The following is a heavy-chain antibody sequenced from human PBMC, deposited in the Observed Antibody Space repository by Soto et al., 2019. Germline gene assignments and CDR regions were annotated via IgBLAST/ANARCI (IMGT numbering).Heavy chain of an antibody. J-gene: IGHJ4*02. CDR3: ARHGMDYYDSSGYYYSPYYFDY. CDR1: GDTFSGGNW. CDR2: IYYSGST. Sequence: PSETLSLTCGVSGDTFSGGNWWSWVRPPPGKGLEWIGEIYYSGSTNYNPSLKSRVTISVDTSKNQFSLKLSSVTAADTAVYYCARHGMDYYDSSGYYYSPYYFDYWGQGTLVTVSS. V-gene: IGHV4-4*02. D-gene: IGHD3-22*01.